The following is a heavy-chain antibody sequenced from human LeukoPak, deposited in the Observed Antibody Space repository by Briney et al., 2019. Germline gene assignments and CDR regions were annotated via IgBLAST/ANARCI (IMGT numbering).Heavy chain of an antibody. CDR2: ISYDGSNK. D-gene: IGHD1-26*01. Sequence: GGSLRLSCAASGFTFSTYGMHWVRQAPGKGLEWVAVISYDGSNKYYADSVKGRFTISRDNSKNTLYLQMNSLRAEDTAVYYCAKFQSVSGSYSMDVWGQGTTVTVSS. CDR3: AKFQSVSGSYSMDV. V-gene: IGHV3-30*18. J-gene: IGHJ6*02. CDR1: GFTFSTYG.